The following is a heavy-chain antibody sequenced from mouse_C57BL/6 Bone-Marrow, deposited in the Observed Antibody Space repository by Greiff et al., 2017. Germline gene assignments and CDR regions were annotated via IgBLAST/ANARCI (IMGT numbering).Heavy chain of an antibody. J-gene: IGHJ3*01. CDR2: IYPGGGNT. V-gene: IGHV1-76*01. CDR1: GFTFTDYY. CDR3: ASGDWDVAY. D-gene: IGHD4-1*01. Sequence: QVQLQQSGAELVRPGASVKLSCKASGFTFTDYYINWVKQRPGQGLEWIARIYPGGGNTYYNEKFKGKATLTAEKSSSTAYMQLSSLTSEDSAVYFCASGDWDVAYWGQGTLVTVSA.